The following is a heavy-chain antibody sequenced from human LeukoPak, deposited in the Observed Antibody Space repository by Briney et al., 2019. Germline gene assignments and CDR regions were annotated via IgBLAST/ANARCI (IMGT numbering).Heavy chain of an antibody. D-gene: IGHD6-13*01. Sequence: GASVKVSCKASGYTFTGYYMHWVRQAPGQGLEWMGWINPNSGGTNYAQKFQGRVTMTRDTSISTAYMELSRLRSDDTAVYYCAREKEVSSWANYFDYWGQGTLVTVSS. J-gene: IGHJ4*02. CDR3: AREKEVSSWANYFDY. CDR1: GYTFTGYY. CDR2: INPNSGGT. V-gene: IGHV1-2*02.